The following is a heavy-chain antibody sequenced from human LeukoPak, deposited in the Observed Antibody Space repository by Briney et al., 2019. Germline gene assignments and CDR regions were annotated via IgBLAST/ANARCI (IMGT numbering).Heavy chain of an antibody. CDR3: TRDTSSGVTTGGLDY. V-gene: IGHV3-21*01. CDR2: ISSSSTYI. Sequence: GGSLRPSCAASGFPFSSYSMNWVRQAPGKGLEWVSSISSSSTYIYYADSVKGRFTISRDNAKNSLYLQMNSLRAEDTAIYYCTRDTSSGVTTGGLDYWGQGTLVTVSS. D-gene: IGHD4-17*01. CDR1: GFPFSSYS. J-gene: IGHJ4*02.